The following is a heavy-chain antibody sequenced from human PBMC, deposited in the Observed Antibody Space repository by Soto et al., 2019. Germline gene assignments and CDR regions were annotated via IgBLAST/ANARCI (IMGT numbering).Heavy chain of an antibody. V-gene: IGHV3-23*01. D-gene: IGHD6-6*01. CDR3: AKRPGLAHFDY. CDR1: GFTFSNYA. CDR2: ISSSGDST. Sequence: EVQLLESGGGLVQPGGSLRLSCAASGFTFSNYAMSWVRQAPGKGLEWVSAISSSGDSTYYADSVKGRFTISRDNSKHTLYLQIHSLRAEDTAVYYCAKRPGLAHFDYWGQGTLVTVSS. J-gene: IGHJ4*02.